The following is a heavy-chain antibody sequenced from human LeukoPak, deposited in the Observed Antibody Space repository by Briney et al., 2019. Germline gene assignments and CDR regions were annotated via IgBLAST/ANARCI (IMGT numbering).Heavy chain of an antibody. CDR2: ISSSSSYI. J-gene: IGHJ4*02. CDR3: ARDPRIAAAGIFDY. CDR1: GFTFSSYS. D-gene: IGHD6-13*01. V-gene: IGHV3-21*01. Sequence: GGSLRLSCVASGFTFSSYSMNWVRQAPGKGLEWVSSISSSSSYIYYADSVKGRFTISRDNAKNSLYLQMNSLRAEDTAVYYCARDPRIAAAGIFDYWGQGTLVTVSS.